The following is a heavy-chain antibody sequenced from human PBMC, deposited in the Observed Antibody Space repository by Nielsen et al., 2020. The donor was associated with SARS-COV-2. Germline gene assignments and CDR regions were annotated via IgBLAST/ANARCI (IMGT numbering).Heavy chain of an antibody. J-gene: IGHJ4*02. V-gene: IGHV7-4-1*02. CDR2: INTYTGNP. CDR1: GYRFTRYA. D-gene: IGHD3-22*01. CDR3: ARGSNGYDTSGFDY. Sequence: ASVKVSCKASGYRFTRYALNWVRQAPGQGLEWMGWINTYTGNPTYAQGFTGRFVFSLDTSVSTAYLQISSLRAEDTALYYCARGSNGYDTSGFDYWGQGTLATVSS.